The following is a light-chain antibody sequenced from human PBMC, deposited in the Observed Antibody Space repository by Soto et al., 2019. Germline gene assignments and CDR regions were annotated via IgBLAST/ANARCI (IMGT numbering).Light chain of an antibody. J-gene: IGKJ1*01. Sequence: EIELTQSPGELCSSPGQRATLSCRASQNVDTKYLAWYQFKPGQAPRIIIFGASGRATGSPDRFSGSGSGTDFTLTSIKLEPYEFAVYYCQQYCGQPTFGQGTKVDIK. CDR1: QNVDTKY. V-gene: IGKV3-20*01. CDR3: QQYCGQPT. CDR2: GAS.